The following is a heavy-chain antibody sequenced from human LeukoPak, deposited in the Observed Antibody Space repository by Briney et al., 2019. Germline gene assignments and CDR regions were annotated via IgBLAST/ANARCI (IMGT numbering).Heavy chain of an antibody. Sequence: SETLSLTCTVSGGSISSYYWSWIRQSPGKGLEWIGYIYYSGSTNYNPSLKSRVTISVDTSKNQFSLKLSSVTAADTAVYYYSRHRDGYHFDYWGQGTLVTVSS. V-gene: IGHV4-59*08. CDR1: GGSISSYY. J-gene: IGHJ4*02. D-gene: IGHD5-24*01. CDR3: SRHRDGYHFDY. CDR2: IYYSGST.